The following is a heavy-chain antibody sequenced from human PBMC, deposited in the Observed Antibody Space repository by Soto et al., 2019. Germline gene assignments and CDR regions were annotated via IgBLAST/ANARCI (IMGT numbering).Heavy chain of an antibody. CDR1: GYTFTSYA. CDR3: ARDQAALWTYYFDF. CDR2: INAGNGNT. J-gene: IGHJ4*02. D-gene: IGHD2-15*01. V-gene: IGHV1-3*01. Sequence: ASVKVSCKASGYTFTSYAMHWVRQAPGQRLEWMGWINAGNGNTKYSQKFQGRVTITRDTSASTAYMELSSLRSEDTAVYYCARDQAALWTYYFDFWGQGTLVTVSS.